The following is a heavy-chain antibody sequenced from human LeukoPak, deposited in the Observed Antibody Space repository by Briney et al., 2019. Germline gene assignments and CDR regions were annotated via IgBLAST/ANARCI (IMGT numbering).Heavy chain of an antibody. CDR3: TRRRHCTGAACFQGLDY. CDR1: GFNSDDYI. CDR2: IRRKPYGGTT. J-gene: IGHJ4*02. D-gene: IGHD2-8*02. Sequence: GGSLRLSCAASGFNSDDYIMSWVREAPGERLGRVCFIRRKPYGGTTDYPASVKGRFSISSDESKSIAYLQMDSLKAEDTAVYYCTRRRHCTGAACFQGLDYWGQGTLVTVSS. V-gene: IGHV3-49*04.